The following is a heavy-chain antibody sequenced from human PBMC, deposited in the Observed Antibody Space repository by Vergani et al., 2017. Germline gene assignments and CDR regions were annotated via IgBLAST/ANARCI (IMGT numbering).Heavy chain of an antibody. J-gene: IGHJ4*02. V-gene: IGHV3-23*03. D-gene: IGHD5-12*01. Sequence: EVQLLESGGGLVQPGGSLRLSCAASGFTFSSYAMSWVRQAPGKGLEWVSVIYSGGSSTYYADSVKGRFTISRDNAKNSLYLQMNSLRAEDTAVYYCARDPQTYSGYATGGYWGQGTLVTVSS. CDR1: GFTFSSYA. CDR2: IYSGGSST. CDR3: ARDPQTYSGYATGGY.